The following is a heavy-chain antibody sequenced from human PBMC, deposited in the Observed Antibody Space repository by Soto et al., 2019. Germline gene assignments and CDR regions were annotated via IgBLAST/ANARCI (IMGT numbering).Heavy chain of an antibody. D-gene: IGHD1-7*01. V-gene: IGHV3-30*03. CDR1: GFTFSNYG. Sequence: QVQLVESGGGVVQPGRSLRLSCAASGFTFSNYGMHWVRQAPGKGLEWVALISSDGSNKYYPDSVKGRFTFSRDNSKNTLYLQVNSLRPEDTGVYYCARDRVWNCDYWGQGTLVTVSS. CDR3: ARDRVWNCDY. J-gene: IGHJ4*02. CDR2: ISSDGSNK.